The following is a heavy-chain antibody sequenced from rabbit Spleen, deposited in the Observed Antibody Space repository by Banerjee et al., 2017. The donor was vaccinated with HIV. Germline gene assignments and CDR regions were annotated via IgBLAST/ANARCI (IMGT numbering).Heavy chain of an antibody. CDR2: IYTSSGNT. J-gene: IGHJ4*01. CDR1: GFSFSNGYW. V-gene: IGHV1S45*01. Sequence: VESGGDLVKPEGSLTLTCTASGFSFSNGYWICCVRQAPGKGLEWIGCIYTSSGNTVCAGWAKGRFLMSRTSSTKVTLQMARLTAADAGIYFGARDLVAVVGWRFGWWGPGTLVTVS. CDR3: ARDLVAVVGWRFGW. D-gene: IGHD4-1*01.